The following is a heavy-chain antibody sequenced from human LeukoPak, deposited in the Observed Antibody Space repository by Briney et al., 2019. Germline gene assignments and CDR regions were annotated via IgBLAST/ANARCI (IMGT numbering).Heavy chain of an antibody. CDR2: INTDSGNP. Sequence: ASVTVSCKASGYIFNSQGMNWVRQAPGQGLEWMGWINTDSGNPTYAQGFTGRFVFSLDSSVSTAYLQINNLMPEDTAKYFCAREILRFDFWGQGTTVTVSS. CDR3: AREILRFDF. J-gene: IGHJ3*01. CDR1: GYIFNSQG. V-gene: IGHV7-4-1*02.